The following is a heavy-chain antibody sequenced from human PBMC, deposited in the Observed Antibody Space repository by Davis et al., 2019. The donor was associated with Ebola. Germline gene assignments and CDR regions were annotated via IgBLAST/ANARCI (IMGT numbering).Heavy chain of an antibody. CDR2: ISYDGSNK. D-gene: IGHD5-24*01. CDR3: ARVRWGY. CDR1: GFTFSSYA. Sequence: GESLKISCAASGFTFSSYAMHWVRQAPGKGLEWVAVISYDGSNKYYADSVKGRFTIPRDNSKNTLYLQMNSLRAEDTAVYYCARVRWGYWGQGTLVTVSS. J-gene: IGHJ4*02. V-gene: IGHV3-30*04.